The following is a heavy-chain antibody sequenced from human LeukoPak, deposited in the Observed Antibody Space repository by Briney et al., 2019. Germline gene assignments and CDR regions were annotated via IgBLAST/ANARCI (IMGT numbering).Heavy chain of an antibody. CDR2: IITIFGVT. D-gene: IGHD3-3*01. Sequence: GSSVKVSCKASGGTFSSNAISWVRQAPGQGLEWMGGIITIFGVTNYAQKFQGRVTITADESTSTAYMKLSSLRSEDTAVYYCARARTGFGVVIVWFDPWGQGTLVTVSS. CDR3: ARARTGFGVVIVWFDP. J-gene: IGHJ5*02. CDR1: GGTFSSNA. V-gene: IGHV1-69*01.